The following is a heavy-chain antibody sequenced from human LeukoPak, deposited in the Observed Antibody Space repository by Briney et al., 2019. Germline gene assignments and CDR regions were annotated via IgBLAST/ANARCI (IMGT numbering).Heavy chain of an antibody. V-gene: IGHV4-38-2*01. D-gene: IGHD3-3*01. CDR3: ARPISSQGYFGVVID. CDR2: IYHSGSP. Sequence: PSETLSLTCAVSGYSISSASYWGWLRQPPGKGLEWIGNIYHSGSPYYNPSLKSRVTISVDTSKNQFSLKLSSVTAADTAVYYCARPISSQGYFGVVIDWGQGTLVTVSS. CDR1: GYSISSASY. J-gene: IGHJ4*02.